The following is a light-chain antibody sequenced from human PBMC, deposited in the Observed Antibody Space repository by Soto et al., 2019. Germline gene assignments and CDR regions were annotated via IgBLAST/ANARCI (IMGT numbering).Light chain of an antibody. CDR3: QQYSNSVGF. CDR2: AAS. CDR1: QTVKSQY. J-gene: IGKJ4*01. Sequence: EIVLTQSPGTLSLSPGERATLSCRASQTVKSQYLAWYQQKPGQAPRLLIYAASSRATGIPDRFSGSGSGTDIILTISRLEAEDFAVYYCQQYSNSVGFFGGGTRVEIK. V-gene: IGKV3-20*01.